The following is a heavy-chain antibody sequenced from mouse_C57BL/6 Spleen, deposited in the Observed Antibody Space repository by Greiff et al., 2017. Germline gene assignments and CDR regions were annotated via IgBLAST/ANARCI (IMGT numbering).Heavy chain of an antibody. CDR2: INLFNGIT. D-gene: IGHD2-1*01. CDR3: APYGNYEGFAY. Sequence: EVQLQQSGPKVVNAGASVKLSCKSSGYSFSRYKMECVKQSHVKSLEWIEHINLFNGITNYNGNFKSKATLTVDISSSTAYMELSRLTSEDSEVYYCAPYGNYEGFAYWGQGTLVTVSA. J-gene: IGHJ3*01. CDR1: GYSFSRYK. V-gene: IGHV1-16*01.